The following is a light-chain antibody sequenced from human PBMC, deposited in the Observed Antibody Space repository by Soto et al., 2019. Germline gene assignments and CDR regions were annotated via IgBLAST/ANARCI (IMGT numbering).Light chain of an antibody. CDR3: QQSYGTPLT. CDR2: AAS. CDR1: QSISNY. Sequence: DMEMTQSPSSLSAFVGDRVTITCRASQSISNYLNWYQHKPGKVPKLLIYAASSLQSGVPTMFSGSGSGTDFTLTINSLHPEDCATYCGQQSYGTPLTFGGGTKSEIK. J-gene: IGKJ4*01. V-gene: IGKV1-39*01.